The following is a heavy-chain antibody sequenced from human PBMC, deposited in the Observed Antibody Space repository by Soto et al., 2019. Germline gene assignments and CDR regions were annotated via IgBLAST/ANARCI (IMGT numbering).Heavy chain of an antibody. D-gene: IGHD1-26*01. CDR2: ISYDGSNT. CDR1: GFSISDYG. V-gene: IGHV3-30*18. Sequence: QVQLVESGGGVVQPGWSLRLSCAASGFSISDYGMEWVRQAPGKGLEWVALISYDGSNTYYADSVKGRFTIPRDNSKDTLSLQMTGLRREDTAVYYCAKGAGDRLSLGMDVWGQGTTVTVSS. CDR3: AKGAGDRLSLGMDV. J-gene: IGHJ6*02.